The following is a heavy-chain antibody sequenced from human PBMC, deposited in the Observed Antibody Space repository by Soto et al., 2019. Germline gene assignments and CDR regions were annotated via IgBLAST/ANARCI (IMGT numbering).Heavy chain of an antibody. CDR1: GDSVSRRGVG. J-gene: IGHJ6*02. D-gene: IGHD3-3*01. Sequence: QVQLQQSGPGLVKPSQSLSLTCAISGDSVSRRGVGWNWIRQSPSRGLEWLGRTYYRSKWYYEYAPSVQSRIIINPDTSRNQFSLQLNSVTSEDTAVYFCASNYDWSGHHALDVWGQGTTVIVSS. V-gene: IGHV6-1*01. CDR3: ASNYDWSGHHALDV. CDR2: TYYRSKWYY.